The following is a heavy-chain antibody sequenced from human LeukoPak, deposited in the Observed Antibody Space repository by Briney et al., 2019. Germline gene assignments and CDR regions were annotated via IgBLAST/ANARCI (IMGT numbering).Heavy chain of an antibody. J-gene: IGHJ6*03. CDR2: LTGSSATA. V-gene: IGHV3-23*01. CDR3: AKSGASPLYHMDV. Sequence: GGSLRLSCAASGFIFRNYVVAWVRQAPGKGLEWVSGLTGSSATAYHAGSVKGRFTTSRDDSKNTVYLQMSSLRVDDTAIYYCAKSGASPLYHMDVWGKGATVTVSS. CDR1: GFIFRNYV. D-gene: IGHD1-26*01.